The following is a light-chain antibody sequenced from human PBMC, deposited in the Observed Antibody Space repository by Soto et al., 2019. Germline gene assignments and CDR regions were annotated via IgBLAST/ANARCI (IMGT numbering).Light chain of an antibody. CDR2: DVS. Sequence: QPVLTQPASVSGSPGQSITISCTGTSSDVSGYNYVSWYQQHPGKAPKLMIYDVSNRPSGVSNRFSGSKSGNTASLTISGLQAEDEADYYCSSYTSSSTLLYVFGTGTKLTVL. CDR3: SSYTSSSTLLYV. CDR1: SSDVSGYNY. V-gene: IGLV2-14*01. J-gene: IGLJ1*01.